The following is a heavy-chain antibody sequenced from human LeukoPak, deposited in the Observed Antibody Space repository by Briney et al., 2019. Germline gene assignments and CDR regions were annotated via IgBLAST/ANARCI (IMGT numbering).Heavy chain of an antibody. CDR3: ATAGCSSTSCYVGEFDY. CDR2: FDPEDGET. D-gene: IGHD2-2*01. CDR1: GYTLTELS. V-gene: IGHV1-24*01. J-gene: IGHJ4*02. Sequence: ASVKVSCKVSGYTLTELSMHWVRQAPGKGLEWMGGFDPEDGETIYAQKFQGRVTMTEDTSTDTAYMEPSSLRSEDTAVYYCATAGCSSTSCYVGEFDYWGQGTLVTVSS.